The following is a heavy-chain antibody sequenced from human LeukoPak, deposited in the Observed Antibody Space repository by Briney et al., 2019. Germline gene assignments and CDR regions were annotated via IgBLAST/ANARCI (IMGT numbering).Heavy chain of an antibody. CDR2: IKTDGRTT. Sequence: PGGSLRLSCAASGMTFSNHWMHWVRQAPGKGLVWVSLIKTDGRTTIYADSVKGRFTISRDNGKNSPYLQMNSLKAEDTAFYYCARGLTTGGFDYWGQGTLVTVSS. D-gene: IGHD4-17*01. V-gene: IGHV3-74*01. J-gene: IGHJ4*02. CDR3: ARGLTTGGFDY. CDR1: GMTFSNHW.